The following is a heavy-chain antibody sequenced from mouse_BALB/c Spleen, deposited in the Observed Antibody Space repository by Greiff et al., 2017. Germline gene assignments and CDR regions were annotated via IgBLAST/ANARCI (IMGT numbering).Heavy chain of an antibody. V-gene: IGHV3-2*02. D-gene: IGHD1-1*01. CDR2: ISYSGST. CDR1: GYSITSDYA. CDR3: ARDGGSSPFAY. Sequence: ESGPGLVKPSQSLSLTCTVTGYSITSDYAWNWIRQFPGNKLEWMGYISYSGSTSYNPSLKSRISITRDTSKNQFFLQLNSVTTEDTATYYCARDGGSSPFAYWGQGTLVTVSA. J-gene: IGHJ3*01.